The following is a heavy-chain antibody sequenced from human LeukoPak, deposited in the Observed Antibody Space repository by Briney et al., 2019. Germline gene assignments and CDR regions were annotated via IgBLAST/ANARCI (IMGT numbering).Heavy chain of an antibody. Sequence: GGSLRLSCAASAFTFSAYGMHWVRQAPGKGLEWVASIWNVGNDKFYADSVRGRFTISRDNSQNTLYLHVRSLRDDDTALYYCATDLDYGDYGADFDYRGQGTLVTVSS. V-gene: IGHV3-33*01. J-gene: IGHJ4*02. CDR2: IWNVGNDK. CDR1: AFTFSAYG. D-gene: IGHD4-17*01. CDR3: ATDLDYGDYGADFDY.